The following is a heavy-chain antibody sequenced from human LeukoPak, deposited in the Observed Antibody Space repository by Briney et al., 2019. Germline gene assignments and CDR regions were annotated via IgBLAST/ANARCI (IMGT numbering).Heavy chain of an antibody. CDR3: ARMNYISTGWGAPFDY. V-gene: IGHV3-66*01. D-gene: IGHD1-7*01. Sequence: PGGSLRLSCAASGFTFSSYAMSWVRQAPGKGLEWVSVIYSGGSTYYADSVKGRFTISRDDSKNTLYLQMNSLRAEDTAVCYCARMNYISTGWGAPFDYWGQGTLVTVSS. J-gene: IGHJ4*02. CDR2: IYSGGST. CDR1: GFTFSSYA.